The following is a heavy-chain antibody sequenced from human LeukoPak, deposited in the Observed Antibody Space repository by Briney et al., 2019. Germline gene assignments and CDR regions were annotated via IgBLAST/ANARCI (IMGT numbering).Heavy chain of an antibody. CDR2: IYTSGST. V-gene: IGHV4-61*02. Sequence: TSETLSLTCTVSGGSISSGSYYWSWIRRPAGKGLEWIGRIYTSGSTNYNPSLKSRVTISVDTSKNQFSLKLSSVTAADTAVYYCARGVRVVVTPLYWFDPWGQGTLVTVSS. J-gene: IGHJ5*02. CDR3: ARGVRVVVTPLYWFDP. D-gene: IGHD4-23*01. CDR1: GGSISSGSYY.